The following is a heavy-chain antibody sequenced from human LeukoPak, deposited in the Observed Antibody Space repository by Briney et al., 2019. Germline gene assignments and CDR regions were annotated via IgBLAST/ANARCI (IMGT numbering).Heavy chain of an antibody. CDR2: ITSTSDTI. J-gene: IGHJ4*02. D-gene: IGHD1-26*01. Sequence: GSLRLSCVTSGFPFSTYSMNWVRQAPGKGLEWLSYITSTSDTIYYADSVKGRFTISRDNAKNSLYLQMNSLRAEDTAVYYCASFPWDLRPTWGQGTLVSVAS. CDR1: GFPFSTYS. CDR3: ASFPWDLRPT. V-gene: IGHV3-48*01.